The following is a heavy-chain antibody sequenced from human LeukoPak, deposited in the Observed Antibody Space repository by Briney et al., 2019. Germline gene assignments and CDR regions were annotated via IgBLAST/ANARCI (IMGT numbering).Heavy chain of an antibody. CDR3: ASGLRYCSSTSCPEDY. V-gene: IGHV3-21*01. D-gene: IGHD2-2*01. CDR1: GFTFSSYS. CDR2: ISSSSSYI. Sequence: GRSLRLSCAASGFTFSSYSMNWVRQAPGKGLEWVSSISSSSSYIYYADSVKGRFTISRDNAKNSLYLQMNSLRAEDTAVYYCASGLRYCSSTSCPEDYWGQGTLVTVSS. J-gene: IGHJ4*02.